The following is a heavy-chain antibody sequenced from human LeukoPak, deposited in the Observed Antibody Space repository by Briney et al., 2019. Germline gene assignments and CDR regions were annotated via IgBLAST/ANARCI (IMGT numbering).Heavy chain of an antibody. J-gene: IGHJ4*02. CDR2: IKSKTDGGTT. D-gene: IGHD3-22*01. Sequence: GGSLRLSCAASGFPFSDDWMSWVRQAPGKGLEWVGRIKSKTDGGTTDYAAPVKGRFTISRDDSKNTLYLQMNSLKSEDTAVYYCTAWYYYDSSGYYWGGYWGQGTLVTVSS. CDR3: TAWYYYDSSGYYWGGY. V-gene: IGHV3-15*01. CDR1: GFPFSDDW.